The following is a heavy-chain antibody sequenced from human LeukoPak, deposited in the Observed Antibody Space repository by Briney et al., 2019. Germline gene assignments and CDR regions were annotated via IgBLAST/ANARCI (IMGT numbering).Heavy chain of an antibody. CDR2: ISSSSSYI. CDR1: GFTFSSYS. V-gene: IGHV3-21*01. Sequence: GGSLRLSCAASGFTFSSYSMNWVRQAPGKGLEWVSSISSSSSYIYYADSVKGRFTISRDNAKNSLYLQMNSLRAEDTAVYYCASDGATGSGFDYWGQGTLVTVSS. D-gene: IGHD1-26*01. J-gene: IGHJ4*02. CDR3: ASDGATGSGFDY.